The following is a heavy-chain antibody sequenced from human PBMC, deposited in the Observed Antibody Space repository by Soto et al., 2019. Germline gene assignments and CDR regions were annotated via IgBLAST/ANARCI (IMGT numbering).Heavy chain of an antibody. J-gene: IGHJ6*02. CDR3: ARGERGYYYYYGMDV. V-gene: IGHV4-34*01. D-gene: IGHD2-2*01. CDR1: GGSFSGYY. CDR2: INHSGST. Sequence: PSETLSLTCAVYGGSFSGYYWSWIRQPPGKGLEWIGEINHSGSTNYNPSLKSRVTISVDTSKNQFSLKLSSVTAADTAVYYCARGERGYYYYYGMDVWGQGNTVTVSS.